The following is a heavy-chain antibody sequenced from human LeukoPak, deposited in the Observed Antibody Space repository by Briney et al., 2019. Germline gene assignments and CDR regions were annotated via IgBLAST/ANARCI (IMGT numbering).Heavy chain of an antibody. CDR1: GGSISSSTYY. CDR2: IYYSGNT. J-gene: IGHJ4*02. V-gene: IGHV4-39*01. CDR3: AASQKSSRRFDY. Sequence: PSETLSLTCTVSGGSISSSTYYWGWLRPPPGKGLEWIGSIYYSGNTYYDPSLKSRLTISGDTSKTQFSLKLTSVTAADTAVYYCAASQKSSRRFDYWGQGTLVTVSS.